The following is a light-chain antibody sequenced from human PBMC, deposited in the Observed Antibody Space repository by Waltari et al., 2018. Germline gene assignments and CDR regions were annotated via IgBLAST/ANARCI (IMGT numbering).Light chain of an antibody. CDR3: QSADSSGTYPSV. J-gene: IGLJ3*02. CDR1: PLPRQY. V-gene: IGLV3-25*03. Sequence: SYELTQPPSVSVSPGQTARITCPGDPLPRQYAYWYQQKPGQAPMLLIFKDTDRPSGIPERFSGSSSGTTVTLTISGVQTEDEADYYCQSADSSGTYPSVFGGGTKLTVL. CDR2: KDT.